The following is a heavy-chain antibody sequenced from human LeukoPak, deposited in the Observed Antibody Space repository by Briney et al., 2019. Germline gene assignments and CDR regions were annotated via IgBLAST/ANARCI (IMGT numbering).Heavy chain of an antibody. CDR1: GGSISSSSYY. D-gene: IGHD6-13*01. J-gene: IGHJ6*02. CDR3: AREQQLTTFYYYGMDV. V-gene: IGHV4-39*01. CDR2: IYYSGST. Sequence: PSETLSLTCTVSGGSISSSSYYWGWIRQPPGKGLEWIGSIYYSGSTYYNPSLKSRLTISVDTSKNQFSLKLSSATAADTAVYYCAREQQLTTFYYYGMDVWGQGTTVTVSS.